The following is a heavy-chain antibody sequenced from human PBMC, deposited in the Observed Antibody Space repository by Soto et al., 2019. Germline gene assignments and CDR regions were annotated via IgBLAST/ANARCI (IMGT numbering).Heavy chain of an antibody. J-gene: IGHJ6*03. CDR2: IYYSGST. V-gene: IGHV4-31*03. D-gene: IGHD2-2*01. CDR3: ARDQRNCSSTSCYAEYYYYYMDV. CDR1: GGSISSGGYY. Sequence: QVQLQESGPGLVKPSQTLSLTCTVSGGSISSGGYYWSWIRQHPGKGLEWIGYIYYSGSTYYNPSLKSRVTIAVYTSKNQFSLKLSSVTAADTAVYYCARDQRNCSSTSCYAEYYYYYMDVWGKGTTVTVSS.